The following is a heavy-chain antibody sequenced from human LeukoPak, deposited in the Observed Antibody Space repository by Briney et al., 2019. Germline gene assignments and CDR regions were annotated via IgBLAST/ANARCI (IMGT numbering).Heavy chain of an antibody. Sequence: PSETLSLTCTVSGGSISSSSYYWGWIRQPPGKGLEWIGSINYSGSTYYNPSLKSRVTISVDTSKNQFSLKLSSVTAADTAVYYCARQNFHSSDPHYALYYYSYYMDVWGKGTAVTVSS. D-gene: IGHD6-25*01. CDR2: INYSGST. CDR1: GGSISSSSYY. CDR3: ARQNFHSSDPHYALYYYSYYMDV. V-gene: IGHV4-39*01. J-gene: IGHJ6*03.